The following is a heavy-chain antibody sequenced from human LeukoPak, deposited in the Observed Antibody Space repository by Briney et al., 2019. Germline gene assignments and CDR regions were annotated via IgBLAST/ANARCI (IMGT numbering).Heavy chain of an antibody. CDR2: IYPGDSDT. J-gene: IGHJ4*02. CDR3: AREVQNYDSSGYADY. V-gene: IGHV5-51*01. D-gene: IGHD3-22*01. Sequence: GESLKISCKDSGYSFTSYWIGWVRQMPGKGLEWMGIIYPGDSDTRYSPSFQGQVTISADKSISTAYLQWSSLKASDTAMYYCAREVQNYDSSGYADYWGQGTLVTVSS. CDR1: GYSFTSYW.